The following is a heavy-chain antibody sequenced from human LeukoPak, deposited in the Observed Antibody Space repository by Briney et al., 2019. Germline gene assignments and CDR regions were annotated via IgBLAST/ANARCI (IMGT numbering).Heavy chain of an antibody. CDR2: INPNSGGT. D-gene: IGHD5-24*01. CDR1: GYTFTDYY. Sequence: ASVKVSCKASGYTFTDYYLHWVRQAPGQGLEWMGWINPNSGGTNYAQTFQGRITVTRDTSITTVYLELSRLRSDDTAVYYCARIGYNHYFDYWGQGTLVTVSS. CDR3: ARIGYNHYFDY. J-gene: IGHJ4*02. V-gene: IGHV1-2*02.